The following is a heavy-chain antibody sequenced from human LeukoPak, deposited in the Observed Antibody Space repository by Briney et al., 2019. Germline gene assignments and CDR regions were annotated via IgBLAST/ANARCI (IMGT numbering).Heavy chain of an antibody. CDR3: ARVWPGQWLLRDAFDI. CDR2: ISTSSRYI. CDR1: GFTFSSNS. V-gene: IGHV3-21*01. D-gene: IGHD5-12*01. Sequence: GGSLRLSCAASGFTFSSNSMNWVRQAPGKGLEWVSFISTSSRYIYYADSVKGRFTISRDNAKNSLYLQVNSLTAEDTSVYYCARVWPGQWLLRDAFDIWDQGTMVTVSS. J-gene: IGHJ3*02.